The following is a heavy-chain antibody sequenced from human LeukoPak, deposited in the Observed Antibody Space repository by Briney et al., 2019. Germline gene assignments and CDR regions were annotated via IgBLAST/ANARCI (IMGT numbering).Heavy chain of an antibody. CDR1: GGTFSSYA. CDR2: IIPIFGTA. D-gene: IGHD1-26*01. V-gene: IGHV1-69*05. Sequence: SVKVSCKASGGTFSSYAISWVRQAPGQGLEWMGGIIPIFGTANYAQKFQGRVTITTDESTSTAYMELSSLRSEDTAVYYCARVGPSGSYYFDYWGQGTLVTVSS. J-gene: IGHJ4*02. CDR3: ARVGPSGSYYFDY.